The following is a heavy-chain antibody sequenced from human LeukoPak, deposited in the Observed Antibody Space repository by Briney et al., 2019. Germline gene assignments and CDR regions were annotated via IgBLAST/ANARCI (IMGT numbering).Heavy chain of an antibody. CDR3: ARDDIVVVPAAIHLDY. CDR1: GYAFTSYA. CDR2: INPNSGGT. J-gene: IGHJ4*02. Sequence: ASVKVSCKASGYAFTSYAMNWVRQAPGQGLEWMGWINPNSGGTNYAQKFQGRVTMTRDTSISTAYMELSRLRSDDTAVYYCARDDIVVVPAAIHLDYWGQGTLVTVSS. V-gene: IGHV1-2*02. D-gene: IGHD2-2*01.